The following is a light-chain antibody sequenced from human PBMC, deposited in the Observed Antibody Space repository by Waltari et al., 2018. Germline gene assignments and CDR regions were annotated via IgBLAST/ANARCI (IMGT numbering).Light chain of an antibody. V-gene: IGKV1-5*03. CDR3: QQYHTYWT. CDR2: KTS. J-gene: IGKJ1*01. Sequence: DIQMTQSPSTLSASVADRVTISCRASQNLNNWLAWYQQKPGKAPKMLIYKTSTLESGVPSRFSGSGSGTEFTLTISSLQPDDFATYFCQQYHTYWTFGQGTRVEIK. CDR1: QNLNNW.